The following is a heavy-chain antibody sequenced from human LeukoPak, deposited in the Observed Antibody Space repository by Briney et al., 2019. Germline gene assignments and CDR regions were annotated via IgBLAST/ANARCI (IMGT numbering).Heavy chain of an antibody. CDR2: IIPIFGTA. V-gene: IGHV1-69*05. Sequence: ASVKVSCKASGGTFSSYAISWVRQAPGQGLEWMGRIIPIFGTANYAQMFQGRVTITTDESTSTAYMELSSLRSEDTAVYYCAREALLYYDSSGYYLGWFQHWGQGTLVTVSS. J-gene: IGHJ1*01. D-gene: IGHD3-22*01. CDR1: GGTFSSYA. CDR3: AREALLYYDSSGYYLGWFQH.